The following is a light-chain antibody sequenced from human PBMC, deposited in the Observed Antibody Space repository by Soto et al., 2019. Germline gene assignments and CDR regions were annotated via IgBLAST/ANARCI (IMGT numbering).Light chain of an antibody. J-gene: IGLJ1*01. CDR3: SSDTSSSYV. CDR2: DVS. V-gene: IGLV2-14*01. CDR1: SSDVGGYNY. Sequence: QSALTQPASVSGSPGQSITISCTGTSSDVGGYNYVSWYQQYPGKAPKLMIYDVSNRPSGVSNRFSGSKSGNTASLTVSGLQAEDEADYYCSSDTSSSYVFGTGTKLTVL.